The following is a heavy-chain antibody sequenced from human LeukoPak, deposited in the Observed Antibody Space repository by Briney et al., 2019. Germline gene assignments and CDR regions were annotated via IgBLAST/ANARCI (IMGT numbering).Heavy chain of an antibody. Sequence: GGSLRLSCAASGFTFSDYYMSWIRQAPGKGLEGVSYISSSGSTIYYADSVKGRFTISRDNAKNSLYLQMNSLRAEDTAVYYCARDPMVGGTRGDRGADYWGQGTLVTVSS. CDR3: ARDPMVGGTRGDRGADY. CDR1: GFTFSDYY. CDR2: ISSSGSTI. D-gene: IGHD1-26*01. J-gene: IGHJ4*02. V-gene: IGHV3-11*01.